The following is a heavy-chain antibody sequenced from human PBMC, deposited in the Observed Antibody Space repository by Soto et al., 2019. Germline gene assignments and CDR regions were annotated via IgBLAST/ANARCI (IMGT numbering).Heavy chain of an antibody. D-gene: IGHD2-2*02. J-gene: IGHJ4*02. CDR2: ISGSGGST. CDR3: AKDRIVVVPAAIGGEFDY. V-gene: IGHV3-23*01. CDR1: GFTFSSYA. Sequence: EVQLLESGGGLVQPGGSLRLSCAASGFTFSSYAMSWVRQAPGKGLEWVSAISGSGGSTYYADSVKGRCTISRDNSKNTLYLQMNSLRAEDTAVYYCAKDRIVVVPAAIGGEFDYWGQGTLVTVSS.